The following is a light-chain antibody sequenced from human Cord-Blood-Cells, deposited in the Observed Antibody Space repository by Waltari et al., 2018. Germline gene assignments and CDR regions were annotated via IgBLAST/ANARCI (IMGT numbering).Light chain of an antibody. CDR2: EVS. V-gene: IGLV2-14*01. CDR1: SSDVGGYNY. J-gene: IGLJ1*01. CDR3: SSYTSSSTLV. Sequence: QSALTQPASVSGSPGHSTTIPCTGTSSDVGGYNYVSWDQQHPGKAPNLMIYEVSNRPSGVSNRFSGSKSGNPASLTISGLQAEDEADYYCSSYTSSSTLVFGTGTKVTVL.